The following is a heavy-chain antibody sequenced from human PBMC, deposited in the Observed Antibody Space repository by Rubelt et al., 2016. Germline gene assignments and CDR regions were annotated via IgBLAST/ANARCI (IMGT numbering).Heavy chain of an antibody. D-gene: IGHD3-22*01. Sequence: SLRLSCAASGFTFSNAWMSWVRQAPGKGLEWVGRIKSKTDGGTTDYAAPVKGRFTISRDDSKNTLYLQMNSLKTEDTAVYYSTTDRYYYDSSGFPWFDPWGQGTLVTVSS. CDR3: TTDRYYYDSSGFPWFDP. CDR2: IKSKTDGGTT. V-gene: IGHV3-15*01. J-gene: IGHJ5*02. CDR1: GFTFSNAW.